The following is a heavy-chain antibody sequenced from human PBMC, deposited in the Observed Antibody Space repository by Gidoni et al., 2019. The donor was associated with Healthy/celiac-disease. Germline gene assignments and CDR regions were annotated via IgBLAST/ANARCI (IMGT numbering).Heavy chain of an antibody. Sequence: EVQLLESGGGLVQPGGSLRLSCAASGFTFSSYAMSWVRQAPGKGLEWVSSISGSGGSTYYADSVKGRFTISRDNSKNTLYLQMNSLRAEDTAVYYCAKDSVVGGSYYGMDVWGQGTTVTVSS. J-gene: IGHJ6*02. V-gene: IGHV3-23*01. D-gene: IGHD1-26*01. CDR3: AKDSVVGGSYYGMDV. CDR2: ISGSGGST. CDR1: GFTFSSYA.